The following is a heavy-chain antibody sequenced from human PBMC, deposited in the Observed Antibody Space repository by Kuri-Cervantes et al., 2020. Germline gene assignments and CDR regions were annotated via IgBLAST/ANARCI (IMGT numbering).Heavy chain of an antibody. CDR3: AKSDGSKYPLEY. CDR1: AVNFGDYA. CDR2: ITHDGSKK. V-gene: IGHV3-30*02. D-gene: IGHD5-24*01. J-gene: IGHJ4*02. Sequence: GGSLRLSCTASAVNFGDYAMSWVRQAPGKGLEWVAFITHDGSKKYYVDSVKGRFTISRDNSKNTLYSQMNSLRADDTAVYYCAKSDGSKYPLEYWGQGTLVTVSS.